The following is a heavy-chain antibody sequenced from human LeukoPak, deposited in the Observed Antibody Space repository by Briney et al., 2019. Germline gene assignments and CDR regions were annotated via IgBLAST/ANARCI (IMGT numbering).Heavy chain of an antibody. D-gene: IGHD3-10*01. Sequence: GASVKVSCKASGYTFTSYYMHWVRQAPGQGLEWMGIINPSGGSTSYAQKFQGRVTMTRDMSTSTVYMELSSLRSEDTAVYYCARQAYYYGSGNPKSGMDVWGKGTTVTVSS. CDR3: ARQAYYYGSGNPKSGMDV. CDR1: GYTFTSYY. V-gene: IGHV1-46*01. J-gene: IGHJ6*03. CDR2: INPSGGST.